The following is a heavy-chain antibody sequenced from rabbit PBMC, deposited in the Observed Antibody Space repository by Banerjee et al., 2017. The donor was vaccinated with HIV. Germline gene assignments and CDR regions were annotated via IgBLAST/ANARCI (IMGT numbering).Heavy chain of an antibody. CDR1: GFIFSDNHA. CDR3: ARGNYADYPFATFDL. J-gene: IGHJ6*01. Sequence: QSLEESGGGLVQPGGSLKLSCKASGFIFSDNHAMCWVRQAPGKGLELIACIYTSSGSTYYASWAKGRFTISKTSSTTVTLQMTSLTAADTATYFCARGNYADYPFATFDLWGPGTLVTVS. V-gene: IGHV1S40*01. D-gene: IGHD6-1*01. CDR2: IYTSSGST.